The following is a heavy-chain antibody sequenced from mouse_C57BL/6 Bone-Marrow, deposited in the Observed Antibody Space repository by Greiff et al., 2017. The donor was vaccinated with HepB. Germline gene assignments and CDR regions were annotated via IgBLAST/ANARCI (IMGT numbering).Heavy chain of an antibody. CDR3: ARDYGSSGGALDY. Sequence: QVQLQQPGAELVKPGASVKVSCKASGYTFTSYWMHWVKQRPGQGLEWIGDVFPGSGGSNNNEKFKRRATLTVDTSSSTAYMQLSSLTSEDSAVYYCARDYGSSGGALDYWGQGTSVTVSS. J-gene: IGHJ4*01. CDR1: GYTFTSYW. V-gene: IGHV1-55*01. D-gene: IGHD1-1*01. CDR2: VFPGSGGS.